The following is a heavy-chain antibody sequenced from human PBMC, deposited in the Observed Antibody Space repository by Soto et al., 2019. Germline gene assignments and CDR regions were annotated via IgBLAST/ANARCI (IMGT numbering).Heavy chain of an antibody. V-gene: IGHV3-21*06. Sequence: EVHLVEAEGGLVKPGESLTLSCAASGFTIGSFTLNWVRQAPGKGLEWVSSISSSSAYIYYAESVKGRFTISRDNARSTLYLQMNSLRLDDTAVYFCARAGLTFGGDWGQGTLVAVSS. CDR1: GFTIGSFT. CDR3: ARAGLTFGGD. CDR2: ISSSSAYI. D-gene: IGHD3-16*01. J-gene: IGHJ4*02.